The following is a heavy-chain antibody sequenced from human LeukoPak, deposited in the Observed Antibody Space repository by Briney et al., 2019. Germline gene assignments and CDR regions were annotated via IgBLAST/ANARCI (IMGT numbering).Heavy chain of an antibody. CDR3: ARRSSWYDGWFDP. J-gene: IGHJ5*02. D-gene: IGHD6-13*01. V-gene: IGHV4-59*08. Sequence: SETLSLTCTVSGGSISSYYWSWIRQPPGKGLEWIGYIYYSGSTNYNPSLKSRVTISVDTSKNQFSLKLSSVTAADTAVYYCARRSSWYDGWFDPWGQGTLVTVSS. CDR2: IYYSGST. CDR1: GGSISSYY.